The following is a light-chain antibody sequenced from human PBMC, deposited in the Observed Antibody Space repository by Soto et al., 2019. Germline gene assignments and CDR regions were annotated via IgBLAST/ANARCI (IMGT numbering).Light chain of an antibody. Sequence: QSALTQPPSAYGSPGQSVTISCTGTSSYVGGYKYVSWYQQHPGKAPKLLIYEATQRPSGVPDRFSCSKSGNTASLTVSGLQAEDEADYYCSSYADSNNLLFGGGTKLTVL. V-gene: IGLV2-8*01. CDR1: SSYVGGYKY. CDR2: EAT. J-gene: IGLJ3*02. CDR3: SSYADSNNLL.